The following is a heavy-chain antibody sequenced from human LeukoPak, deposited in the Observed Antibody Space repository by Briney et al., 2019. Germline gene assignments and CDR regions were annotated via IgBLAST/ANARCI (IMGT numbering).Heavy chain of an antibody. J-gene: IGHJ4*02. D-gene: IGHD2-21*02. V-gene: IGHV3-23*01. Sequence: GGPLRLSCAACGFTFSSYAMSWVRQGPGKGLEGLKWVSSISGRGDRTYYADSVKGRFTISRDNSKNTLYLQMNSLRAEDTAIYYCARFQDCGGDCPFDYWGQGTLVTVSS. CDR1: GFTFSSYA. CDR2: ISGRGDRT. CDR3: ARFQDCGGDCPFDY.